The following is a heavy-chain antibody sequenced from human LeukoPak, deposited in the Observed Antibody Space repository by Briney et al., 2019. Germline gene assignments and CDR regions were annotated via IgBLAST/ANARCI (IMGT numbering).Heavy chain of an antibody. J-gene: IGHJ4*02. CDR2: IKQDGSEK. D-gene: IGHD3-10*01. Sequence: GSLRLSCAASGFTFSSYWMSWVRQAPGKGLEWVANIKQDGSEKYYVDSVKGRFTISRDNAKNSLYLQMNSLRAEDTAVYYCARDRGWFGELGAYYFDYWGQGTLVTVSS. CDR3: ARDRGWFGELGAYYFDY. CDR1: GFTFSSYW. V-gene: IGHV3-7*03.